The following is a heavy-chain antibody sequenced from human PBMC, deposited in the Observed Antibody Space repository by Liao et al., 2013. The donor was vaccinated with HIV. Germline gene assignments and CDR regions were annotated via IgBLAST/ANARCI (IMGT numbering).Heavy chain of an antibody. CDR3: ARATAAAGFYYYYYMDV. J-gene: IGHJ6*03. CDR1: GGSISSGTYY. CDR2: IYTSGST. Sequence: QVQLQESGPGLVKPSQTLSLTCTVSGGSISSGTYYWSWIRQPAGKGLEWIGRIYTSGSTNYSPSLKSRVTISIDTSKNQFSLKLSSLTAADTAVYYCARATAAAGFYYYYYMDVWGKGTTVTVS. D-gene: IGHD6-13*01. V-gene: IGHV4-61*02.